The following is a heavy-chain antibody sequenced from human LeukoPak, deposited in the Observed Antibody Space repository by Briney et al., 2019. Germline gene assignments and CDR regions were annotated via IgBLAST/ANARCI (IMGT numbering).Heavy chain of an antibody. D-gene: IGHD2-15*01. CDR2: INPNSGGT. CDR1: GYTFTGYH. CDR3: ARPPISYCSGGSCYSTHEYFQH. Sequence: ASVKVSCKASGYTFTGYHMHWVRQAPGQGLEWMGRINPNSGGTNYAQKFQGRVTMTRDTSISTAYMELSRLRSEDTAVYYCARPPISYCSGGSCYSTHEYFQHWGQGTLVTVSS. V-gene: IGHV1-2*06. J-gene: IGHJ1*01.